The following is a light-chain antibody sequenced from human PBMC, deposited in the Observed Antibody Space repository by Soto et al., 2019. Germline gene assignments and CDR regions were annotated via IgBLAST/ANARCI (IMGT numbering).Light chain of an antibody. CDR3: QSYDSILSGSVV. CDR2: GNS. V-gene: IGLV1-40*01. CDR1: SSNIGAGYD. Sequence: QAVVTQPPSVSGAPGQRVTISCTGSSSNIGAGYDVHWYQQLPGTAPKLLIYGNSNRPSGVPDRFSGSKSGTSASLAITGLQAEDEADYYCQSYDSILSGSVVFGGGTKLTVL. J-gene: IGLJ2*01.